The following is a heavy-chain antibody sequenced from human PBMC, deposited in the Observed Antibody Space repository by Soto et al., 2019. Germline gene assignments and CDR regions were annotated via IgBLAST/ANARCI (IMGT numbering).Heavy chain of an antibody. J-gene: IGHJ6*02. CDR2: IIPIFGTA. V-gene: IGHV1-69*13. Sequence: SVKVCCKASGGTFSSYAISWVRQAPGQGLEWMGGIIPIFGTANYAQKFQGRVTITADESTSTAYMELSSLRSEDTAVYYCASVLELHYYYGMDVWGQGTTVTVSS. CDR1: GGTFSSYA. CDR3: ASVLELHYYYGMDV. D-gene: IGHD1-7*01.